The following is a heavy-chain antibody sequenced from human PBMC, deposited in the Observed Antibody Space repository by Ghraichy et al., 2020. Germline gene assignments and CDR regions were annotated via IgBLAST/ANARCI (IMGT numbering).Heavy chain of an antibody. CDR3: ASSRGQWLPPVDP. J-gene: IGHJ5*02. D-gene: IGHD6-19*01. Sequence: SETLSLTCTVSGGSIRRSTNYWGWIRQPPGKGLEWIGSIYYSGSTYYNPSLKSRVTISVDTSQNLVSLILSSVTAADTAVYYCASSRGQWLPPVDPWGQGTLVTVSS. V-gene: IGHV4-39*01. CDR2: IYYSGST. CDR1: GGSIRRSTNY.